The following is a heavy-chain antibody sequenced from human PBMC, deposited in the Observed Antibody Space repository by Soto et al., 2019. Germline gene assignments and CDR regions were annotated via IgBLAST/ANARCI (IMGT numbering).Heavy chain of an antibody. V-gene: IGHV1-3*01. J-gene: IGHJ6*03. Sequence: QVQLVQSGAEVKKPGASVKVSCKASGYTFTSYAMHWVRQAPGQRLEWMGWINAGNGNTKYSQKFQGRVTITRDTSASTAYMELSSLRSEDTAVYYCARPSPEDYGDYVSIVGLYMDVWGKGTTVTVSS. D-gene: IGHD4-17*01. CDR2: INAGNGNT. CDR1: GYTFTSYA. CDR3: ARPSPEDYGDYVSIVGLYMDV.